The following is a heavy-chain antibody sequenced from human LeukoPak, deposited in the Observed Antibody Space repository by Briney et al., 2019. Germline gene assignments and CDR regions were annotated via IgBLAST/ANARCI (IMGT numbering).Heavy chain of an antibody. D-gene: IGHD2-15*01. Sequence: SETLSLTCAFYGGSFSGYYWTWIRQPPGKGLHWIGEINHSGSTNYNPSLKSRVTISVDTSKNQFSLKLTSVTAADTAVHYCARRGYCSGGSCYPSYFDSWGQGTLVTVSS. V-gene: IGHV4-34*01. CDR1: GGSFSGYY. CDR3: ARRGYCSGGSCYPSYFDS. J-gene: IGHJ4*02. CDR2: INHSGST.